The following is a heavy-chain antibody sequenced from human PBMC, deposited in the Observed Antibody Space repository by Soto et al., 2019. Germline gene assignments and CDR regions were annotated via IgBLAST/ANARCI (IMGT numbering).Heavy chain of an antibody. D-gene: IGHD2-15*01. CDR1: GFTFSSYA. CDR2: ISDSGGST. Sequence: EVQLLESGGGLVQPGGSLRLSCAASGFTFSSYAMSWVRQAPGKGLEWVSGISDSGGSTCYADSVKGRFTISRDNSKNPLYLQMNSFRAEDTAVYYCANGCGGTCYSRIHYWGQGTLVTVSS. V-gene: IGHV3-23*01. CDR3: ANGCGGTCYSRIHY. J-gene: IGHJ4*02.